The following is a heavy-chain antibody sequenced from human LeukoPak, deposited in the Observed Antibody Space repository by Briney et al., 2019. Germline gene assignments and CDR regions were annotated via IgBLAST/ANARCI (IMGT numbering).Heavy chain of an antibody. CDR1: GFTFSSYW. J-gene: IGHJ4*01. CDR3: ARDGTAAGLYFDL. V-gene: IGHV3-7*01. CDR2: IKQDGGEK. D-gene: IGHD6-13*01. Sequence: GGSLRLSCAASGFTFSSYWMNWVPQAPGKGLEWVASIKQDGGEKSYVDSVKGRFTISRDNAKNSLYLQMSSLRAEDTAVYYCARDGTAAGLYFDLWGQGTLVTVSS.